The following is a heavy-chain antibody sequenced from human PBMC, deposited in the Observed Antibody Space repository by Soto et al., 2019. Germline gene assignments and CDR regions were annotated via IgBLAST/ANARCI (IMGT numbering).Heavy chain of an antibody. CDR3: GGGRYYDSTQEL. Sequence: RGSLRLSCRPCGPNFGANTMSLDSKAPGTGLDWISALTATAEGGYYADTVRARYCLTREKTGNSLNLHMSSLRVGDTAIYFCGGGRYYDSTQELCGRGTQVTVSS. CDR1: GPNFGANT. J-gene: IGHJ4*02. CDR2: LTATAEGG. D-gene: IGHD3-10*01. V-gene: IGHV3-23*01.